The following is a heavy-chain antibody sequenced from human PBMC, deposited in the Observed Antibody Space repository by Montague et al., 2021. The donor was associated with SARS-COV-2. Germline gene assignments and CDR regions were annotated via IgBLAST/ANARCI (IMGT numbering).Heavy chain of an antibody. Sequence: TLSLTCNVSGAPISSGAYYWSWIRQPAGKGLEWIGRLFVSGRTSYNPSLKSRVTMSVDASENHFSLKVTSVTVADTAVYYCARLAGFHTYFAFDVWGQGTTVAV. CDR2: LFVSGRT. CDR1: GAPISSGAYY. CDR3: ARLAGFHTYFAFDV. V-gene: IGHV4-61*02. J-gene: IGHJ6*02. D-gene: IGHD6-19*01.